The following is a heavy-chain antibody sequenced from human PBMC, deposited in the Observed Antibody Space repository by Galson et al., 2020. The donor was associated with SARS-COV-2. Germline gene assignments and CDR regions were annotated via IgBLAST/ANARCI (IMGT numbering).Heavy chain of an antibody. Sequence: SETLSLTCTVSGGSISSYYWSWIRQPPGKGLEWIGYIYYSGSTNYNPSLKSRVTISVDTSKNQFSLKLSSVTAADTAVYYCARVDCSGGSCDYYAFDIWGQGIMVTVSS. V-gene: IGHV4-59*13. CDR2: IYYSGST. CDR1: GGSISSYY. CDR3: ARVDCSGGSCDYYAFDI. J-gene: IGHJ3*02. D-gene: IGHD2-15*01.